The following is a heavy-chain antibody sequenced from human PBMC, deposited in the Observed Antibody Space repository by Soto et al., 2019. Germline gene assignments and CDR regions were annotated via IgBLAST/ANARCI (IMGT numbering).Heavy chain of an antibody. D-gene: IGHD7-27*01. CDR2: IYYSGST. J-gene: IGHJ5*02. CDR1: GGSISSSSYY. V-gene: IGHV4-39*01. Sequence: TSETLSLTCAVSGGSISSSSYYWGWIRQPPGKGLEWIGSIYYSGSTYYNPSLKSRVTISVDTSKNQFSLKLSSVTAADTAVYYCARRSSILVGTGANWFDPWGQGTLVTVSS. CDR3: ARRSSILVGTGANWFDP.